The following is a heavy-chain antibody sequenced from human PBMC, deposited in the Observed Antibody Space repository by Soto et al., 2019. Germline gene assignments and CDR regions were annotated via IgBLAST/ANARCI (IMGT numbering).Heavy chain of an antibody. V-gene: IGHV3-30*18. Sequence: GSLRLSCAASGFTFSSYGMHWVRQAPGKGLEWVAVISYDGSNKYYADSVKGRFTISRDNSKNTLYLQMNSLRAEDTAVYYCAKEPSRHYDSSAPFDYWGQGTLVTVSS. CDR3: AKEPSRHYDSSAPFDY. CDR2: ISYDGSNK. D-gene: IGHD3-22*01. CDR1: GFTFSSYG. J-gene: IGHJ4*02.